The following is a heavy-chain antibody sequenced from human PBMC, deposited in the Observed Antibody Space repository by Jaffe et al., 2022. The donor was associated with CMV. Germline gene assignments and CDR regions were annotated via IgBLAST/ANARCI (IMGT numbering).Heavy chain of an antibody. Sequence: QVQLQESGPRLVKPSGTLSLTCAVSGASVSTTHWWSWVRQSPGTGLEWIGEVYQSGTSNYNPSLKGRVTISIDKSKNQFSLMLNSVTAADTAVYYCGRVVGSGSYVDSWGQGTLVTVSS. CDR3: GRVVGSGSYVDS. J-gene: IGHJ4*02. CDR1: GASVSTTHW. D-gene: IGHD3-10*01. V-gene: IGHV4-4*02. CDR2: VYQSGTS.